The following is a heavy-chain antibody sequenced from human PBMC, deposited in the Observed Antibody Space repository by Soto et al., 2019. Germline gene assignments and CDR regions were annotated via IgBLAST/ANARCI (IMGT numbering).Heavy chain of an antibody. V-gene: IGHV1-2*02. CDR1: GYGFIDYY. CDR3: TIELSTYNWFDP. J-gene: IGHJ5*02. CDR2: INPKSGAS. Sequence: ASVKVSCKAFGYGFIDYYIHWVRQAPGQGLEWMGWINPKSGASNYAQKFQGRVNMTGDTSLSAAYMDLSSLTSDDTAVYYCTIELSTYNWFDPWGQGTQVTVSS. D-gene: IGHD3-10*01.